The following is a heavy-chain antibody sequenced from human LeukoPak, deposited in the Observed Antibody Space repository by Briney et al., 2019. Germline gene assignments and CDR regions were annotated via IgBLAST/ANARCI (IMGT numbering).Heavy chain of an antibody. CDR2: IYYSGST. D-gene: IGHD4-23*01. J-gene: IGHJ3*02. Sequence: SETLSLTCTVSGGSISSSSYYWGWIRQPPGKGLEWIGSIYYSGSTYYNPSLKSRVTISVDTSKNQFSLKLSSVTAADTAVYYCASPLVTTVVTYDALDIWGQGTMVTVSS. CDR1: GGSISSSSYY. V-gene: IGHV4-39*01. CDR3: ASPLVTTVVTYDALDI.